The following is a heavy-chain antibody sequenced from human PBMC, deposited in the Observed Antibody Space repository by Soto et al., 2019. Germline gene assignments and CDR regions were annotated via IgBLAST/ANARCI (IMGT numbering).Heavy chain of an antibody. CDR2: INSDGSSL. CDR1: GFTFGNYW. D-gene: IGHD6-19*01. Sequence: EVKLVESGGGLVQPGGSLRLSCAASGFTFGNYWMHWVRQFPGKGLEWVARINSDGSSLIYADSVKGRFTISRDNAKNTLYPEMNSLRGEDSAVYFCARRLVDTTTHAYYYYALDVWGQGTTVTVS. J-gene: IGHJ6*02. V-gene: IGHV3-74*01. CDR3: ARRLVDTTTHAYYYYALDV.